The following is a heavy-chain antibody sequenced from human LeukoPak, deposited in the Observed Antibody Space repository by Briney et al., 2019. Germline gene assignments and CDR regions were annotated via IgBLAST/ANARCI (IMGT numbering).Heavy chain of an antibody. CDR1: GFTVSSNY. D-gene: IGHD6-13*01. Sequence: GGSLRLSCAASGFTVSSNYMSWVRQAPGKGLEWVSVIYSGSSTYYADSVKGRFTISRDNAKNSLYLQMNSLRAEDTAVYYCAREKYSGNPNYFDYWGQGTLVTVSS. J-gene: IGHJ4*02. CDR2: IYSGSST. V-gene: IGHV3-53*01. CDR3: AREKYSGNPNYFDY.